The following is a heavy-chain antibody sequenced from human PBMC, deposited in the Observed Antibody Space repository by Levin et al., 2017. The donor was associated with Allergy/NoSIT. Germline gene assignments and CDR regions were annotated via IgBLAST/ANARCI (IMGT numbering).Heavy chain of an antibody. D-gene: IGHD6-19*01. CDR2: ISPNNGHT. CDR1: GYTFRVYG. V-gene: IGHV1-18*01. Sequence: GESLKISCKASGYTFRVYGIIWVRQAPGEGLEWLGWISPNNGHTKVSHKVQGRVTMTTDASTTTAYLDIRSLTSDDTAVYYCARDLGTGWYDNAFEISRQGTLVSVSS. J-gene: IGHJ3*02. CDR3: ARDLGTGWYDNAFEI.